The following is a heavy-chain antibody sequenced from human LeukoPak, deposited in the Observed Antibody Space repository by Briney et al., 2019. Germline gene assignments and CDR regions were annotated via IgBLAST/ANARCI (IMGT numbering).Heavy chain of an antibody. CDR3: TREAGYGDFDY. J-gene: IGHJ4*02. Sequence: ASVKVSCKASGYTFTGYYIHWVRQAPGQGLEWMGISNPSGGSTRYAQRFQGRVTMTSDTSTSTVYLELSSLRSEDTAVYYCTREAGYGDFDYWGQGTLVTVSS. V-gene: IGHV1-46*01. CDR2: SNPSGGST. CDR1: GYTFTGYY. D-gene: IGHD4-17*01.